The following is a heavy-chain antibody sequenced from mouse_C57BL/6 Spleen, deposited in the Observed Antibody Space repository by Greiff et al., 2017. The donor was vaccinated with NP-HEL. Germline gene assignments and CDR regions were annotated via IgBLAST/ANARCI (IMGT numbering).Heavy chain of an antibody. V-gene: IGHV1-26*01. CDR2: INHNNGGT. CDR1: GYTFTDYY. J-gene: IGHJ2*01. Sequence: EVQLQQSGPELVKPGASVKISCKASGYTFTDYYMNWVKQSHGKSLEWIGDINHNNGGTSYNQKFKGKATLTVDKSSSTAYMEIRSLTSEDSAVYYCARKEYWGQSTTLTVSS. CDR3: ARKEY.